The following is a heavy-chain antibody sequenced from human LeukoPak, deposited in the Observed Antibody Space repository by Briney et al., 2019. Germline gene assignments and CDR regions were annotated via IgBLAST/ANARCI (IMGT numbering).Heavy chain of an antibody. CDR2: IIPIFGTA. J-gene: IGHJ4*02. Sequence: SVKVSCKASGGTFSSYAISWVRQAPGQGLEWMGGIIPIFGTANYAQKFQGRVTITADESTSTAYMELSSLRSEDTAVYYCASEFWSGYYFDYGGQGTLVTVSS. CDR3: ASEFWSGYYFDY. D-gene: IGHD3-3*01. CDR1: GGTFSSYA. V-gene: IGHV1-69*01.